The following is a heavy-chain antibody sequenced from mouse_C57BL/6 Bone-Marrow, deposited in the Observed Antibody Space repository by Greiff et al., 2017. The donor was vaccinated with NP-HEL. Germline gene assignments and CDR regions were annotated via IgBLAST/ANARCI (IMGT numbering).Heavy chain of an antibody. CDR2: IYPRSGNT. Sequence: QVHVKQSGAELARPGASVKLSCKASGYTFTSYGISWVKQRTGQGLEWIGEIYPRSGNTYYNEKFKGKATLTADKSSSTAYMELRRLTSEDSAVYFCARRLLTMDYWGQGTSVTVSS. CDR3: ARRLLTMDY. V-gene: IGHV1-81*01. CDR1: GYTFTSYG. J-gene: IGHJ4*01. D-gene: IGHD1-2*01.